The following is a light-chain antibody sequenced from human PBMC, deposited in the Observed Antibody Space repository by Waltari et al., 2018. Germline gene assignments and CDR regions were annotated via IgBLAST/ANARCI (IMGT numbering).Light chain of an antibody. CDR3: QKYNSAPWT. Sequence: DIQMTQSPSSLSASVGDRVAITCRASQDISNSLAWYQQKPGQVPKLLSYTASTLQSGVTARFSGSGSGTDFTLTISNLQPEDVATYYCQKYNSAPWTFGQGTKVEIK. CDR2: TAS. J-gene: IGKJ1*01. CDR1: QDISNS. V-gene: IGKV1-27*01.